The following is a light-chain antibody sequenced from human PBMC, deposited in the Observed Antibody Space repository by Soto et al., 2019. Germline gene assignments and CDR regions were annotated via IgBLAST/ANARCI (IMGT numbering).Light chain of an antibody. J-gene: IGLJ2*01. V-gene: IGLV2-23*02. CDR1: GSDVGGYNL. Sequence: QSVLTQPASVSGSPGQSITISCTGTGSDVGGYNLVSWYQQYTGKAPKLMIYEVSKRPSGVSNRFSGSKSGNTASLTISGLQAEDEADYYCCSYAGSSTLIFGGGTKLTVL. CDR2: EVS. CDR3: CSYAGSSTLI.